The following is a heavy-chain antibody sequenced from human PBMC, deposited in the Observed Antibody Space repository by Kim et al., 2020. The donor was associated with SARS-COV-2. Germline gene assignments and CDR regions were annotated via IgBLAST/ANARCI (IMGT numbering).Heavy chain of an antibody. V-gene: IGHV3-23*01. Sequence: GGSLRLSCAASGFTFSSYVMSWVRQAPGKGLEWVSAISGSGGSTYYADSVKGRFTISRDNSKNTLYLQMNSLRAEDTAVYYCAKGRSINTVVTPFDYWGQGTLVTVSS. CDR3: AKGRSINTVVTPFDY. D-gene: IGHD2-21*02. J-gene: IGHJ4*02. CDR1: GFTFSSYV. CDR2: ISGSGGST.